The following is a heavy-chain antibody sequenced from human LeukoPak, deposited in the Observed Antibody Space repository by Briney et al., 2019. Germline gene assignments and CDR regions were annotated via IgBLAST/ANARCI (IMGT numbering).Heavy chain of an antibody. J-gene: IGHJ4*02. D-gene: IGHD1/OR15-1a*01. Sequence: GGSLRLSCAASGFNFSSYSMNWVRQAPGKGLEWVSYISTSSSIIYYADSVKGRFTISRDNAKNSLYLQMNSLRAEDTALYYCARGTYYFDYWGQGTLVTVSS. CDR3: ARGTYYFDY. V-gene: IGHV3-48*01. CDR2: ISTSSSII. CDR1: GFNFSSYS.